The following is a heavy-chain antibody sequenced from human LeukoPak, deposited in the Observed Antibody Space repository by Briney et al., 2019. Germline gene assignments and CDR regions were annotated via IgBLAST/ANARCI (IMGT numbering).Heavy chain of an antibody. J-gene: IGHJ4*02. CDR3: AKVGSEYCSSTSCYYFDY. Sequence: PGGSLRLSCAASGFTFSTYALHWVRQAPGKGLEWVAAIKYDGSKTHYADSVKGRFTISRDNSKDTLYLQMNSLRAEDTAVYYCAKVGSEYCSSTSCYYFDYWGQGTLVTVSS. D-gene: IGHD2-2*01. V-gene: IGHV3-30-3*01. CDR1: GFTFSTYA. CDR2: IKYDGSKT.